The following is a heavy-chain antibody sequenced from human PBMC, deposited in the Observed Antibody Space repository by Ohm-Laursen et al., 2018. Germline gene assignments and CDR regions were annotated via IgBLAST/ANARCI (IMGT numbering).Heavy chain of an antibody. J-gene: IGHJ4*02. CDR2: ISWNSASM. Sequence: SLRLSCAASGFTFDDYAMHWVRQAPGKGLEWVSGISWNSASMDYADSVEGRFTFSRDNAKNSVSLQMNSLRGEDTAVYYCARGSGTPWGLYFDHWGQGALVTVSS. V-gene: IGHV3-9*01. CDR3: ARGSGTPWGLYFDH. CDR1: GFTFDDYA. D-gene: IGHD1/OR15-1a*01.